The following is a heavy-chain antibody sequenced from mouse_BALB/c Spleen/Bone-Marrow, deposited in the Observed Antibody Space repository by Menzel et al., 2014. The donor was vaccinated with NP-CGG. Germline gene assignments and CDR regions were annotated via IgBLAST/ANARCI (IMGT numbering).Heavy chain of an antibody. V-gene: IGHV14-3*02. J-gene: IGHJ2*01. CDR1: GFNIKDTY. CDR3: ARYYYGYYFDY. D-gene: IGHD1-1*01. Sequence: EVHLVESGAELVKPGASVKLSCTASGFNIKDTYIHWVKQRPEQGLEWIGRIDPANGNTKYDPKFQGKATITADTSSNTAYLQLSSLTSEDTAVYYCARYYYGYYFDYWGQGTTLTVSS. CDR2: IDPANGNT.